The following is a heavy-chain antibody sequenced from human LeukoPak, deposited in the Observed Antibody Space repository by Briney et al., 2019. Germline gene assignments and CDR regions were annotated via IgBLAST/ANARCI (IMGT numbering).Heavy chain of an antibody. Sequence: GGSLRLSCTASGFTFGDYAMSWVRQAPGKGLEWVGFIRSKAYGGTTEYAASVKGRFTISRDDSKSIAYLQMNSLKTEDTAVYYCTRDTYQLLSGIDYWGQGTLVTVSS. CDR3: TRDTYQLLSGIDY. CDR2: IRSKAYGGTT. V-gene: IGHV3-49*04. J-gene: IGHJ4*02. CDR1: GFTFGDYA. D-gene: IGHD2-2*01.